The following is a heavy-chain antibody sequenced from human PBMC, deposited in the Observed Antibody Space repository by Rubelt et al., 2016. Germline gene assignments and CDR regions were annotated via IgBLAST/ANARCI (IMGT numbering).Heavy chain of an antibody. J-gene: IGHJ4*02. Sequence: QVQLQQWGAGLLKPSETLSLTCAVYGGSFSGYYWSWIRQPPGKGLEWIGEINHSGSTNYNPSLKSRVTISVVTSKNQFSLKLSSVTAADTAVYYGARVSGWYRAPGQDFDYWGQGTLVTVSS. D-gene: IGHD6-19*01. V-gene: IGHV4-34*01. CDR3: ARVSGWYRAPGQDFDY. CDR2: INHSGST. CDR1: GGSFSGYY.